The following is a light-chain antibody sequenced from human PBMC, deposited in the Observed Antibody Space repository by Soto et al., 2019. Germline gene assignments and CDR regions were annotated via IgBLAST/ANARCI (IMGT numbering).Light chain of an antibody. CDR1: STDVGSYNR. CDR2: EVS. Sequence: QSALTQPPSVSGSPGQSVTISCTGTSTDVGSYNRVSWYQQPPGTAPKLMIHEVSNRPSGVPDRFSGSKSGNTASLTISGNEADDEADYCYGSYKSSSTLVFGGGTKLTV. V-gene: IGLV2-18*02. J-gene: IGLJ3*02. CDR3: GSYKSSSTLV.